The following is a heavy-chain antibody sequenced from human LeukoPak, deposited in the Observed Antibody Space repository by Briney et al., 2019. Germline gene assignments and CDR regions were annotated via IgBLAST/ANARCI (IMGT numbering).Heavy chain of an antibody. CDR3: IRDFRSADL. V-gene: IGHV3-74*01. J-gene: IGHJ5*02. CDR1: GFTFSNYW. CDR2: IYVDGRTT. Sequence: PGGPLRLSCVASGFTFSNYWMHWVRQPPGKGLEWVSRIYVDGRTTNYADSVKGRFTISRDNAKNTVYLEMNSLSVEDTATYYCIRDFRSADLWGQGTLVTVTS.